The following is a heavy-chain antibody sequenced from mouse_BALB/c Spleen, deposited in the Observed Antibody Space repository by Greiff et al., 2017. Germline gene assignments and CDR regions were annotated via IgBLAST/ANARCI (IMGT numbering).Heavy chain of an antibody. J-gene: IGHJ2*01. CDR2: ISYSGST. V-gene: IGHV3-2*02. CDR1: GYSITSDYA. Sequence: EVQLVESGPGLVKPSQSLSLTCTVTGYSITSDYAWNWIRQFPGNKLEWMGYISYSGSTSYNPSLKSRISITRDTSKNQFFLQLNSVTTEDTATYYCARASTVEPYFDYWGQGTTLTVSS. CDR3: ARASTVEPYFDY. D-gene: IGHD1-1*01.